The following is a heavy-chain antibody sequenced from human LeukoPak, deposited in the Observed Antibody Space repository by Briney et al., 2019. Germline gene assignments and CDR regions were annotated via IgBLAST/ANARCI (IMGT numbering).Heavy chain of an antibody. V-gene: IGHV3-48*01. D-gene: IGHD2-8*01. CDR1: GFTFSTYT. CDR3: ARDGGLYHFDY. Sequence: GGSLRLSCAASGFTFSTYTMNWVRQAPGKGLEWVSYISSSSSTIYYADSVKGRFTISRDNAKNSLYLQMNSLRAEDTVVYYCARDGGLYHFDYWGQGTLVTVSS. J-gene: IGHJ4*02. CDR2: ISSSSSTI.